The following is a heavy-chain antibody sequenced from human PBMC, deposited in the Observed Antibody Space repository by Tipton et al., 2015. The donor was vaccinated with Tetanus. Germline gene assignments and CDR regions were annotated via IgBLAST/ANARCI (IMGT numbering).Heavy chain of an antibody. D-gene: IGHD3-9*01. Sequence: SLRLSCAASGFPFSNFAMNWIRQSPLRGLEWVSAISPTGDETYYADSVKGRFTISRDNSKNTLILQMNSLRAEDTAVYFCAKFLVVITQGYYHTMDVWGQGTTVTVSS. CDR3: AKFLVVITQGYYHTMDV. CDR1: GFPFSNFA. J-gene: IGHJ6*02. V-gene: IGHV3-23*01. CDR2: ISPTGDET.